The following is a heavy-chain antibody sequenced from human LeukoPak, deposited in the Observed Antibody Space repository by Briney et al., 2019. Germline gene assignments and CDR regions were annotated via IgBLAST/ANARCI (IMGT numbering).Heavy chain of an antibody. J-gene: IGHJ6*03. CDR1: GFTFSSYS. Sequence: GGSLRLSCAASGFTFSSYSMNWVRQAPGKGLEWVSSISSTSSYIYYADSVKGRFTISRDNAKNSLYLQMNSLRAEDTAVYYCARVGGSSWTYYYYMDVWGKGTTVTVSS. V-gene: IGHV3-21*01. D-gene: IGHD6-13*01. CDR2: ISSTSSYI. CDR3: ARVGGSSWTYYYYMDV.